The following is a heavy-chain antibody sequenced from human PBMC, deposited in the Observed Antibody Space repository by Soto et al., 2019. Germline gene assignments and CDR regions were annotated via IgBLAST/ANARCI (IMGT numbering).Heavy chain of an antibody. CDR1: GFSLSTSGVG. Sequence: SGPTLVNHTQTLPLTCTFSGFSLSTSGVGVAWVRQPPGQALEWLAFIFWNDEKHYRPSLKSRVTISKDTSKNQVVLTMTNVDPMDTGPYFFAYRDGYHSYLLEYPAQGALVTVSS. D-gene: IGHD1-1*01. CDR3: AYRDGYHSYLLEY. CDR2: IFWNDEK. J-gene: IGHJ4*02. V-gene: IGHV2-5*01.